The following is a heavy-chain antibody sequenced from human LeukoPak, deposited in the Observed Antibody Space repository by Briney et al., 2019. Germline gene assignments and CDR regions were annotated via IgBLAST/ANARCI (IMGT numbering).Heavy chain of an antibody. CDR2: IKQDGSEK. V-gene: IGHV3-7*01. J-gene: IGHJ4*02. CDR1: GFTFSSYW. D-gene: IGHD3-10*01. Sequence: GGSLRLSCAASGFTFSSYWMSWVRQAPGRGLEWVANIKQDGSEKYYVDSVKGRFTISRDNAKNSLYLQMNSLRAEDTAVYYCARGRSTMLLWFGEPGYYFDYWGQGTLVTVSS. CDR3: ARGRSTMLLWFGEPGYYFDY.